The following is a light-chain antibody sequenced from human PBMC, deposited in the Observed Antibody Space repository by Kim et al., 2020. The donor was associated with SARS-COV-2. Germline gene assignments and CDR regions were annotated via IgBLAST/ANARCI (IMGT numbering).Light chain of an antibody. CDR3: YSRDSSGNLVV. Sequence: SSELTQDPAVSVALGQTVRITCQGDSLRSYYASWYQQKPGQAPVLVIYGKNNRPSGIPDRFSGSSSGNTASLTITGAQAEDEADYYCYSRDSSGNLVVFGGGTKLTVL. CDR2: GKN. V-gene: IGLV3-19*01. CDR1: SLRSYY. J-gene: IGLJ2*01.